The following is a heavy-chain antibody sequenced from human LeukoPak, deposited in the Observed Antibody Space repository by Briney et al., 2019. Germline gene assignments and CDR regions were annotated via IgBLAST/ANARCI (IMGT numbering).Heavy chain of an antibody. Sequence: GSLRLSCAASGFTFSSYAMSWVRQPPGKGLEWIGYIYYSGSTNYNPSLKSRVTISVDTSKNQFSLKLSSVTAADTAVYYCARKGLVYCSGGSCYGDWFDPWGQGTLVTVSS. CDR3: ARKGLVYCSGGSCYGDWFDP. D-gene: IGHD2-15*01. CDR2: IYYSGST. V-gene: IGHV4-59*01. J-gene: IGHJ5*02. CDR1: GFTFSSYA.